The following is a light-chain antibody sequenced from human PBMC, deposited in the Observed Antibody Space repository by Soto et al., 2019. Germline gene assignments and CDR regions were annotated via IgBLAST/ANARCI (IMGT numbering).Light chain of an antibody. CDR3: AAWDDSLSGYV. V-gene: IGLV1-40*01. CDR1: SANIGAAYN. CDR2: GNN. J-gene: IGLJ1*01. Sequence: QSVLTQPPSVSGAPGQRVTISCTGSSANIGAAYNVDWYQQLPGTAPKLLIYGNNNRPSGVPARFSGSKSGTSASLAIAGLQAEDEGDYYCAAWDDSLSGYVFGTGTKVTVL.